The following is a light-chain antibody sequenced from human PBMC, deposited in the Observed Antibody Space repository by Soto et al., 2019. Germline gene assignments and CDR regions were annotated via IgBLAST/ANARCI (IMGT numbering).Light chain of an antibody. J-gene: IGLJ3*02. CDR2: EVS. CDR3: SSYAGSNNFVAWV. Sequence: QSALTQPPSASGSPGQSVTISCTGTSSDVGGYNYVSWYQQHPGKAPKLMIYEVSKRPSGVPDRFSGSKSGNTASLTVSGLQAEDEADYYCSSYAGSNNFVAWVFGGGTKLTVL. V-gene: IGLV2-8*01. CDR1: SSDVGGYNY.